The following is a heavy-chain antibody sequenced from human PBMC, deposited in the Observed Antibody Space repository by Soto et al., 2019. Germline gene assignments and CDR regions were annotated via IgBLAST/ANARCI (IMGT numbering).Heavy chain of an antibody. CDR1: GNIFNGYG. V-gene: IGHV3-33*01. D-gene: IGHD1-26*01. CDR3: ARDGVGYTTFFGDNDY. CDR2: IRYDGSNI. Sequence: VQLVESGGGVVQPGGSLRLSCAASGNIFNGYGMHWVRQPPGKGLEWVAVIRYDGSNIFYADSVKGRFTTSRDNAKNTLYLQMNSLRAEDTAVYYCARDGVGYTTFFGDNDYWGQGTLVTVSS. J-gene: IGHJ4*02.